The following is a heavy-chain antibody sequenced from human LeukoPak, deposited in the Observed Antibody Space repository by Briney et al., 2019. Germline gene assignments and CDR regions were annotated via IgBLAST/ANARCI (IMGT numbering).Heavy chain of an antibody. D-gene: IGHD3-3*01. CDR1: GGSFSGYY. V-gene: IGHV4-34*01. J-gene: IGHJ4*02. Sequence: SETLSLTCAVYGGSFSGYYWSWIRQPPGKGLEWIGEINHSGSTNYNPSLKSGVTISVDTSKNQFSLKLSSVTAADTAVYYCARAYYDFWSGYWPLDYYFDYWGQGTLVTVSS. CDR2: INHSGST. CDR3: ARAYYDFWSGYWPLDYYFDY.